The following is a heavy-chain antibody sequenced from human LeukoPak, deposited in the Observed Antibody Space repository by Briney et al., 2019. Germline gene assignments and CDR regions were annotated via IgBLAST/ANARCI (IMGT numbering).Heavy chain of an antibody. V-gene: IGHV4-61*02. CDR1: GGSISSGSYY. D-gene: IGHD6-19*01. CDR2: IYTSGST. J-gene: IGHJ4*02. Sequence: NASQTLSLTCTVSGGSISSGSYYWSWIRQPAGKGLEWIGRIYTSGSTNYNPSLKSRVTISVDTSKNQFSLKLSSVTAADTAVYYCARHMIAVAANFDYWGQGTLVTVSS. CDR3: ARHMIAVAANFDY.